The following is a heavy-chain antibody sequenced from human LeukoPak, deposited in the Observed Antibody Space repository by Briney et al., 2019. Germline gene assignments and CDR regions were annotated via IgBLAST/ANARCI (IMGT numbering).Heavy chain of an antibody. Sequence: SETLSLTCTVSGGSIGSYYWSWIRQPPGKGPEWIGYIYYSGSTNYNPSLKSRVTISVDTSKNQFSLKLSSVTAADTAVYYCAKATGAFDIWGQGTMVTVSS. V-gene: IGHV4-59*01. CDR1: GGSIGSYY. CDR3: AKATGAFDI. J-gene: IGHJ3*02. CDR2: IYYSGST.